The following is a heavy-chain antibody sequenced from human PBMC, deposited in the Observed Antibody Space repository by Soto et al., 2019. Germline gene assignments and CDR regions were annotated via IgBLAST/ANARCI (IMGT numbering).Heavy chain of an antibody. J-gene: IGHJ4*02. CDR1: ADTFTSYY. CDR3: AREDLISMRDYYFTY. Sequence: VASVKVSCKAPADTFTSYYIHWVRQAPGHGLEWMGIINPSGGSTSYAQRFRGRVTMTRDTSTSTVYMDLSGLRSEDTAVYYCAREDLISMRDYYFTYWGQGSMDTVSS. D-gene: IGHD3-22*01. CDR2: INPSGGST. V-gene: IGHV1-46*01.